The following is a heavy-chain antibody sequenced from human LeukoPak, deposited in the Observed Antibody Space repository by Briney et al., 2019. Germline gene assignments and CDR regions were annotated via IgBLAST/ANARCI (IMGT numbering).Heavy chain of an antibody. D-gene: IGHD3-10*01. Sequence: ASVKVSFKASGYTFTGYYVHWVRQAPGQGLEWMGWVNPNSGGTNSAQKFQGRVTMTRDTSISTAYMELSSLRSDDTAVYYCARGSSGSYYRDAFDIWGQGTLVAVSS. CDR1: GYTFTGYY. CDR2: VNPNSGGT. J-gene: IGHJ3*02. V-gene: IGHV1-2*02. CDR3: ARGSSGSYYRDAFDI.